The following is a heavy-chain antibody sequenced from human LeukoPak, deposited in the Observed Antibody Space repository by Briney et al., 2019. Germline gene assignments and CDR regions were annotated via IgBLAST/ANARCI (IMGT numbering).Heavy chain of an antibody. CDR1: GGSISSSSYY. CDR2: IYYSGST. J-gene: IGHJ5*02. D-gene: IGHD2-2*01. CDR3: ARRERYCSSTSCYANNWFDP. V-gene: IGHV4-39*01. Sequence: SETLSLTCTVSGGSISSSSYYWGRIRQPPGKGLEWIGSIYYSGSTYYNPSLKSRVTISVDTSKNQFSLKLSSVTAADTAVYYCARRERYCSSTSCYANNWFDPWGQGTLVTVSS.